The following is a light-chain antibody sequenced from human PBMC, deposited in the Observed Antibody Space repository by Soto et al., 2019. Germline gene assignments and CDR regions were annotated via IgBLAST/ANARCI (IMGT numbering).Light chain of an antibody. Sequence: QSALTQPPSVSAAPGQKVTISCSGSSSNIGNNYVSWYQQLPGTAPKLLIYENNKRPSGIPDRFSGSKSGTSATLGITGLQTGDEADYYCGTCDSSLSVPYVFGTGTMVTVL. CDR2: ENN. V-gene: IGLV1-51*02. CDR3: GTCDSSLSVPYV. CDR1: SSNIGNNY. J-gene: IGLJ1*01.